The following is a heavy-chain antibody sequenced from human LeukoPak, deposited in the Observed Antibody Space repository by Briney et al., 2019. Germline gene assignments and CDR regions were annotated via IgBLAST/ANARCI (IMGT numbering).Heavy chain of an antibody. Sequence: PGGSLRLSCAASGFTFSSYAMSWVRQAPGKGLEWAPGISASGGSTYYADSVKGRFTISRDNSKNTLYLQMNSLRAEDTAVYYCAKDAPGYYDVDYFDYWGQGTLVTVSS. CDR2: ISASGGST. J-gene: IGHJ4*02. CDR1: GFTFSSYA. V-gene: IGHV3-23*01. CDR3: AKDAPGYYDVDYFDY. D-gene: IGHD3-10*02.